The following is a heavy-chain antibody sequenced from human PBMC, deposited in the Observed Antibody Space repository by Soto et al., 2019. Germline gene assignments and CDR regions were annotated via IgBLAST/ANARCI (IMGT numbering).Heavy chain of an antibody. CDR2: IWYDGTNK. Sequence: GGSLRLSCAASGFTFSSYGMHWVRQAPGKGLEWVAVIWYDGTNKYYADSVKGRFTISRDNSKNTLFLQMNSLRAEDTAVYYCARFYSGSYYYFDYWGQGTLVPVSS. CDR1: GFTFSSYG. D-gene: IGHD1-26*01. CDR3: ARFYSGSYYYFDY. J-gene: IGHJ4*02. V-gene: IGHV3-33*01.